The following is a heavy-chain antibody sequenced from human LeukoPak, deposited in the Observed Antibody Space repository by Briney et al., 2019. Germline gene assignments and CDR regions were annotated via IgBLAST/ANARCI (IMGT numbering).Heavy chain of an antibody. CDR2: IYYSGST. V-gene: IGHV4-39*01. Sequence: PSETLSLTCTVSGGSISSSSYYWGWIRQPPGKGLEWIGSIYYSGSTYYNPSLKSRVTISVDTSKYRFSLKLSSVTEADTAVYYCARHASGIAVDQGDYWGQGTLVTVSS. D-gene: IGHD6-19*01. J-gene: IGHJ4*02. CDR3: ARHASGIAVDQGDY. CDR1: GGSISSSSYY.